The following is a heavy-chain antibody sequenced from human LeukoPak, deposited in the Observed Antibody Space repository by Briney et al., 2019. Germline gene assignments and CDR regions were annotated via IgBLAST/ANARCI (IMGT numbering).Heavy chain of an antibody. CDR3: AKDEKRYCSGGSCLAIDY. CDR2: IRYDGSNK. Sequence: PGGSLRLSCAASGFTFSSYGMHWVRQAPGKGLGWVAFIRYDGSNKYYADSVKGRFTISRDNSKNTLYLQMNSLRAEDTAVYYCAKDEKRYCSGGSCLAIDYWGQGTLVTVSS. V-gene: IGHV3-30*02. D-gene: IGHD2-15*01. CDR1: GFTFSSYG. J-gene: IGHJ4*02.